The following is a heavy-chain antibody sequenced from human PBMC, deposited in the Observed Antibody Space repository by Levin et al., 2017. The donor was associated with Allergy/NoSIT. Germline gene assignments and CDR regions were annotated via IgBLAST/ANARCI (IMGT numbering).Heavy chain of an antibody. CDR2: VNHSGTT. D-gene: IGHD6-19*01. V-gene: IGHV4-34*01. J-gene: IGHJ4*02. Sequence: SETLSLTCAVYGGSFSGYYWSWIRQPPGKGLEWIGEVNHSGTTNYNPSLKSRVTISVDTSKNQFSLKLNSVTAADTAVYYCAGYSSGWPAFDYWGQGGLVSVSS. CDR1: GGSFSGYY. CDR3: AGYSSGWPAFDY.